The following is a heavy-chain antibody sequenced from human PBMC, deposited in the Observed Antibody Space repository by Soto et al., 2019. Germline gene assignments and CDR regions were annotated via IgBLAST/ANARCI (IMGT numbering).Heavy chain of an antibody. CDR1: GLTFNNAW. V-gene: IGHV3-15*01. D-gene: IGHD1-26*01. Sequence: GETLRLSCVASGLTFNNAWRNWVRQAPGKGLEWVGRIRSKSDGGTTDYAAPVKGRFTISRDDSKNMVDLQMSSLKTEDTAIYYCTTYSGAAFEYWGQGALVTVS. J-gene: IGHJ4*02. CDR2: IRSKSDGGTT. CDR3: TTYSGAAFEY.